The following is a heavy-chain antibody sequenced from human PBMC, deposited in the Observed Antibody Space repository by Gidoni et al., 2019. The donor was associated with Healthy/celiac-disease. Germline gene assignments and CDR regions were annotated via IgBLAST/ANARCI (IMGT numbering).Heavy chain of an antibody. Sequence: VQLVQSGAEVEERGESLRMSRKRSGYSFTSYWISWVRQRPGKGLERMGRIAPSDSYPNYSTSFPGHVTISADKPISTAYLQWSSLKAPDIAMYSCARGWGPFGPWGQGTLVTVSS. V-gene: IGHV5-10-1*03. J-gene: IGHJ5*02. CDR1: GYSFTSYW. CDR3: ARGWGPFGP. D-gene: IGHD3-3*01. CDR2: IAPSDSYP.